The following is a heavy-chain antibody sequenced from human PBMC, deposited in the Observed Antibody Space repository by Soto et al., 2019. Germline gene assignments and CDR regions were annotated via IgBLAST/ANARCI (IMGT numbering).Heavy chain of an antibody. CDR2: ISYDGSNK. Sequence: QVQLVESGGGVVQPGRSLRLSCAASGFTFSSYAMHWVRQAPGTGLEWVAVISYDGSNKYYADSVKGRFTISRDNSKNTLYLQMNTLRAEDTAVYYCAIDIEYSSSSHVYWGQGTQVTVSS. J-gene: IGHJ4*02. CDR1: GFTFSSYA. V-gene: IGHV3-30-3*01. CDR3: AIDIEYSSSSHVY. D-gene: IGHD6-6*01.